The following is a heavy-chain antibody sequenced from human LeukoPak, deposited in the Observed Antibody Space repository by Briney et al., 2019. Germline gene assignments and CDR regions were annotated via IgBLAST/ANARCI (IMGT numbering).Heavy chain of an antibody. Sequence: GRSLRLSCAASGFTFSSYGMHWVRQAPGRGLEWVAVISYDGSNKYYADSVKGRFTISRDNSKNTLYLQMNSLRAEDTAVYYCAKDEVTMVRGVPYYYYDMDVWGQGTTVTVSS. D-gene: IGHD3-10*01. CDR2: ISYDGSNK. V-gene: IGHV3-30*18. J-gene: IGHJ6*02. CDR1: GFTFSSYG. CDR3: AKDEVTMVRGVPYYYYDMDV.